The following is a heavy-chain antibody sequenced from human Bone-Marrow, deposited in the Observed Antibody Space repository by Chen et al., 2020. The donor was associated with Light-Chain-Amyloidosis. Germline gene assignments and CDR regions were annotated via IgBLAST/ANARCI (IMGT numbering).Heavy chain of an antibody. Sequence: QVQLVQSGAEVKRPGASVRVSCKTFGYTFTSYGIAWVRQAHGQGLEWMGWISVYNGNTNLAQKFLGRATMTTDISTTTAYMELRSLRSDDTAVYYCARGAITMIFRGYDFWGQGTLVTVSS. CDR2: ISVYNGNT. V-gene: IGHV1-18*04. J-gene: IGHJ4*02. CDR3: ARGAITMIFRGYDF. CDR1: GYTFTSYG. D-gene: IGHD3-22*01.